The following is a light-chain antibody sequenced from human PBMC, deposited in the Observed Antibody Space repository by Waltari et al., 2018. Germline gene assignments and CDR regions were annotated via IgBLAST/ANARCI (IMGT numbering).Light chain of an antibody. V-gene: IGKV3-15*01. Sequence: EIVMTQSPATLAVSPGEGATLSCRASQSIGTNLVWYQQSPGQPPRLLIYDASTRATGVPVRFSAHGFGTDFTLSISSLQSEDFAVYYCQQYNNWPLKYTFGQGTKLEIK. CDR1: QSIGTN. CDR3: QQYNNWPLKYT. CDR2: DAS. J-gene: IGKJ2*01.